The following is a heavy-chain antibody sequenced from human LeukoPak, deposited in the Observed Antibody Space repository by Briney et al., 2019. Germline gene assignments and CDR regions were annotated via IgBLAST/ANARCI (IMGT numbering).Heavy chain of an antibody. CDR1: GGSISSSSYY. Sequence: KPSETLSLTCTVSGGSISSSSYYWGWIRQPPGKGLEWIGIIYYSGTTSYNPSLKSRLTISVDTSKNQFSLKLSSVTAADTAVYYRARHRSGWLQSSFDYWGQGTLVTVSS. CDR2: IYYSGTT. CDR3: ARHRSGWLQSSFDY. D-gene: IGHD5-24*01. J-gene: IGHJ4*02. V-gene: IGHV4-39*01.